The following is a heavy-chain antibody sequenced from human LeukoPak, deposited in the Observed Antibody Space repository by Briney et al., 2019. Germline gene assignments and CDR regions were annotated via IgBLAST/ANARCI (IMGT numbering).Heavy chain of an antibody. D-gene: IGHD1-7*01. J-gene: IGHJ4*02. CDR3: ARQLELRDYFDY. Sequence: SQTLSLTCTVSGGSISSGSYYWGWIRQPPGKGLEWIGSIYYSGSTYYNPSLKSRVTISVDTSKNQFSLKLSSVTAADTAVYYCARQLELRDYFDYWGQGTLVTVSS. CDR2: IYYSGST. V-gene: IGHV4-39*01. CDR1: GGSISSGSYY.